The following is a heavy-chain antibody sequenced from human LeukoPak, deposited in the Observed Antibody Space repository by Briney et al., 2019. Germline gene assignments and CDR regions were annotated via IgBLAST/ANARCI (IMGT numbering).Heavy chain of an antibody. CDR3: ARAVTRQQLVGY. CDR2: INPNSGGT. D-gene: IGHD6-13*01. J-gene: IGHJ4*02. CDR1: GYTFTGYY. V-gene: IGHV1-2*02. Sequence: ASVKVSCKASGYTFTGYYMHWVRQAPGQGLEWMGWINPNSGGTNYAQKFQGRVTMTRDTSISTAYMELSRLRFDDTAVYYCARAVTRQQLVGYWGQGTLVTVSS.